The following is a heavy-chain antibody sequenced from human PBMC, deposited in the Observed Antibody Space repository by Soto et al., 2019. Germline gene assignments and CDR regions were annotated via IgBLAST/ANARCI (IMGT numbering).Heavy chain of an antibody. D-gene: IGHD2-2*02. J-gene: IGHJ3*02. CDR3: SRIPRTLKAFDI. V-gene: IGHV3-74*01. Sequence: GGSLRLSCAASGFTFSSYWMHWVRQAPGKGLVWVSRINSDGSSTSYADSVKGRFTISRDNAKNTLYLQMNSLRAEDTAVYYCSRIPRTLKAFDIWGQRTMVTISS. CDR1: GFTFSSYW. CDR2: INSDGSST.